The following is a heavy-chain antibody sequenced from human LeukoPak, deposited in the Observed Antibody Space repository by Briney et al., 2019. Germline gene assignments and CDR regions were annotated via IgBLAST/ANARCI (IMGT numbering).Heavy chain of an antibody. Sequence: ASVKVSCKVSGYTLTELSMHWVRQAPGKGLEWMGGFDPEDGETIYAQKFQGRVTMTEDTSTDTAYMELSSLRSEDTAVYYCATAAYCGGACYWYFDYWGQGTLVTVSS. CDR2: FDPEDGET. CDR1: GYTLTELS. CDR3: ATAAYCGGACYWYFDY. D-gene: IGHD2-21*02. J-gene: IGHJ4*02. V-gene: IGHV1-24*01.